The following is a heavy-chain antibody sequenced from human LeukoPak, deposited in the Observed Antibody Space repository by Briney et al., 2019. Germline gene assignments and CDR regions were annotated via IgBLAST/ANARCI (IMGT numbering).Heavy chain of an antibody. V-gene: IGHV3-33*03. CDR1: GFTFSSYG. Sequence: PGGSLRLSCSASGFTFSSYGMHWVREAPGKGLEWVAVIWYDGSNKYYADSVKGRFTISRDKSKNTLYLQMNSLRAEDTAVYYCAKEVGDSSGFDYWGQGTLVTVSS. CDR3: AKEVGDSSGFDY. D-gene: IGHD3-22*01. J-gene: IGHJ4*02. CDR2: IWYDGSNK.